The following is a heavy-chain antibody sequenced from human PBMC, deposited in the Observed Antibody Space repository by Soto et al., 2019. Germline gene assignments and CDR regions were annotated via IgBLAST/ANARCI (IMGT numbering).Heavy chain of an antibody. CDR3: AGTLQSGYSIDY. V-gene: IGHV4-59*12. J-gene: IGHJ4*02. Sequence: ASETLSLTCTVSGGSISSYYWSWIRQPPGKGLEWIGYIYYSGSTNYNPSLKSRVTISVGTSKNQFSLKLSSVTAADTAVYYCAGTLQSGYSIDYWGQGTLVTVS. CDR2: IYYSGST. CDR1: GGSISSYY. D-gene: IGHD5-12*01.